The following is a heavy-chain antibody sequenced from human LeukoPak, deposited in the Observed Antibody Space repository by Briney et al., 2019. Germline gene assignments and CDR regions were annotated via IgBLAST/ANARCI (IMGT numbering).Heavy chain of an antibody. CDR3: ARSGDGNWFDP. J-gene: IGHJ5*02. V-gene: IGHV1-18*01. Sequence: GASVKVSCKASGYIFMNFGMGWVRQAPGQGLEWLGWISAYNGDTNYAQKFRGRVTMTTDTSTSTAYMEVRSLTSDDTAIYYCARSGDGNWFDPWGQGTLVIVSP. CDR1: GYIFMNFG. CDR2: ISAYNGDT.